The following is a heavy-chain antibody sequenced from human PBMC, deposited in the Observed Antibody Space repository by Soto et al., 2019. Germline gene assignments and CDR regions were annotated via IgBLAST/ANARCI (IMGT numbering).Heavy chain of an antibody. D-gene: IGHD7-27*01. CDR1: GDSMSSYY. CDR2: ISATGTT. J-gene: IGHJ3*01. V-gene: IGHV4-4*07. Sequence: QVQLQESGPGLVEPSETLSLTCTVSGDSMSSYYWSWIRQSAEKGLEWIGRISATGTTTYIPSLKSRITLSGDTSKNQCSLNLKFVTAADTAVYFCARAQSGAADFWGQGTVVTVS. CDR3: ARAQSGAADF.